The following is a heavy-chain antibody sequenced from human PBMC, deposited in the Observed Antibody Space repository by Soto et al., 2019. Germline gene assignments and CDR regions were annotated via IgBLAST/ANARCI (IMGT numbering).Heavy chain of an antibody. CDR2: ISYRGTT. V-gene: IGHV4-4*02. D-gene: IGHD6-19*01. J-gene: IGHJ4*02. CDR1: GGSISETYW. CDR3: ARHIGVTGTRGFDY. Sequence: QVQLQESGPGLVEPSETLSLTCAVSGGSISETYWWSWVRQPPGKGLEWIGEISYRGTTHYNPSLSSRVTISMDTSRNQISLTLISLTAADSASYYCARHIGVTGTRGFDYWGQGTLVTVSS.